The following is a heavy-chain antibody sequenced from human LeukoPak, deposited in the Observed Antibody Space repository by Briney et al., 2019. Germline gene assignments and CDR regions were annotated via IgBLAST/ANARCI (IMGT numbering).Heavy chain of an antibody. D-gene: IGHD6-13*01. CDR1: GGSFSGYY. J-gene: IGHJ4*02. Sequence: PSETLSLTCAVYGGSFSGYYWSWIRQPPGKGLEWIGEINHSGSTYYNPSLKSRVTISVDRSKNQFSLKLSSVTAADTAVYYCARGDKYSSSWSFDYWGQGTLVTVSS. CDR3: ARGDKYSSSWSFDY. V-gene: IGHV4-34*01. CDR2: INHSGST.